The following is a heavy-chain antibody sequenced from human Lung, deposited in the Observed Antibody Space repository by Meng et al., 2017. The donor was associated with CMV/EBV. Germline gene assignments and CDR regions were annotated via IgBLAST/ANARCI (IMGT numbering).Heavy chain of an antibody. V-gene: IGHV3-48*03. CDR1: GFTFSSYE. CDR3: ATAPSYYLQGGGYFLN. J-gene: IGHJ4*01. Sequence: SCAASGFTFSSYEMNWVRQAPGKGLEWVSYISDSGNDIYYADSVKGRFTIPRDDAKDSLYLQMNSLRAEDTARSYCATAPSYYLQGGGYFLNWGHGXLVTVSS. D-gene: IGHD3-10*01. CDR2: ISDSGNDI.